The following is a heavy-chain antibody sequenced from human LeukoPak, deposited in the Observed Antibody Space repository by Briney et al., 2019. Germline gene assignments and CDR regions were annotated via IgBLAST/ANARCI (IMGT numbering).Heavy chain of an antibody. D-gene: IGHD3-9*01. CDR1: GYTFTGYY. Sequence: ASVKVSCKASGYTFTGYYMHGVRQAPGQGLEWMGWINPNSGGTNYAQKFQGRVTMTRDTSISTAYTELSRLRSDDTAVYYCARGMRYFDWLLRIDAFDIWGQGTMVTVSS. CDR3: ARGMRYFDWLLRIDAFDI. J-gene: IGHJ3*02. CDR2: INPNSGGT. V-gene: IGHV1-2*02.